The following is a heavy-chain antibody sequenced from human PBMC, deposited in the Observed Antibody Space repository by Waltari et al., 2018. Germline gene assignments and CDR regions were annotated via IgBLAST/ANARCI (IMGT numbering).Heavy chain of an antibody. Sequence: QVQLQQWGAGLLKPSETLSLTCGGYGGSFSSSYWTWIRQPPGKGLEWIGEINHSGSTSYNPSLKSRVTISVDTSKNQFSLELSSLTAADTAVYYCARGWFITAAGTRYFDFWGRGTLVTVSS. J-gene: IGHJ2*01. CDR3: ARGWFITAAGTRYFDF. D-gene: IGHD6-13*01. CDR1: GGSFSSSY. CDR2: INHSGST. V-gene: IGHV4-34*01.